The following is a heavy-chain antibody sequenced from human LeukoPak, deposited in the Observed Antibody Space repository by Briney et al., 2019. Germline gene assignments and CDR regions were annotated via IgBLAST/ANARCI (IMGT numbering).Heavy chain of an antibody. Sequence: GGYLRLSCAASGFTFSSYSMNWVRQAPGKGLEWDSSISSSSCYIYYADSVKGRFTISRDNAKNSLYLQMNSLRAEDTAVYYCARGRDYDFWSGYFNDWGQGTLVTVSS. D-gene: IGHD3-3*01. CDR2: ISSSSCYI. J-gene: IGHJ4*02. V-gene: IGHV3-21*01. CDR1: GFTFSSYS. CDR3: ARGRDYDFWSGYFND.